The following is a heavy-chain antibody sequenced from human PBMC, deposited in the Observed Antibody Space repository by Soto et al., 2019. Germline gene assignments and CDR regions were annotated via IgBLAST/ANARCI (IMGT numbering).Heavy chain of an antibody. Sequence: TGESLKISCKGSGYSFTSYWIGWVRQMPGKGLEWMGIIYPGDSDTRYSPSFQGQVTISADKSISTAYLQWSSLKASDTVMYYCASPYYYDSSGMYGMDVWGQGTTVTVSS. J-gene: IGHJ6*02. CDR2: IYPGDSDT. CDR3: ASPYYYDSSGMYGMDV. CDR1: GYSFTSYW. V-gene: IGHV5-51*01. D-gene: IGHD3-22*01.